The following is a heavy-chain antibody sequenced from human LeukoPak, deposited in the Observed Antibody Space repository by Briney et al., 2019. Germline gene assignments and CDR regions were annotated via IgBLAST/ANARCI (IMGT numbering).Heavy chain of an antibody. V-gene: IGHV3-21*01. CDR1: GFTFSSYS. Sequence: PGGSLRHSCAASGFTFSSYSMNWVRQAPGKGPEWVSSISSSSSYIYYADSVKGRFTIYRDNAKNSLYLQMNSLRAEDTAVYYCARATIVVVIPDYWGQGTLVTVSS. CDR2: ISSSSSYI. D-gene: IGHD3-22*01. J-gene: IGHJ4*02. CDR3: ARATIVVVIPDY.